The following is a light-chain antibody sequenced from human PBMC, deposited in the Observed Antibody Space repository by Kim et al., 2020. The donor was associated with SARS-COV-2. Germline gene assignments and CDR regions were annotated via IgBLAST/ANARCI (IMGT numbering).Light chain of an antibody. V-gene: IGLV1-44*01. CDR3: AAWDDSLNTYV. CDR2: TNN. J-gene: IGLJ1*01. CDR1: SPNIGSNT. Sequence: GQRVTISCSGSSPNIGSNTVNWYQQLPGTAPKLLIHTNNDRPSGVPDRFSGSKSDTSASLAISGLQSEDEADYSCAAWDDSLNTYVFGTGTKVTVL.